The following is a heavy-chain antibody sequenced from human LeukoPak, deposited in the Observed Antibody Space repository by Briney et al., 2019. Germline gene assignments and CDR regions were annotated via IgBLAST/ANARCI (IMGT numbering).Heavy chain of an antibody. CDR1: GGSFSGYY. CDR3: ARVPYYDILTVVLRGGYFDY. D-gene: IGHD3-9*01. V-gene: IGHV4-34*01. Sequence: PSETLSLTCAVYGGSFSGYYWSWIRQPPGKGLEWIGEINHSGSTNYNPSLKSRVTISVDTSKNLFSLKLSSVTAADTAVYYCARVPYYDILTVVLRGGYFDYWGQGTLVTVSS. J-gene: IGHJ4*02. CDR2: INHSGST.